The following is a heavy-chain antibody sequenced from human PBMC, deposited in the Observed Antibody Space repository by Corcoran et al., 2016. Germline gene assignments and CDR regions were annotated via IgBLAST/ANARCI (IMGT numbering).Heavy chain of an antibody. V-gene: IGHV3-7*03. Sequence: EVQLVESGGGLVQPGGSLRLSCAASGFTFSSYWMSWVRQAPGKGLEWVANIKQDGSEKYYVDSVKGRFTISGDNAKNSLYLQMNSLRAEDTAVYYCARDNDGSTEWFDPWGQGTLVTVSS. CDR2: IKQDGSEK. CDR1: GFTFSSYW. D-gene: IGHD2-2*01. J-gene: IGHJ5*02. CDR3: ARDNDGSTEWFDP.